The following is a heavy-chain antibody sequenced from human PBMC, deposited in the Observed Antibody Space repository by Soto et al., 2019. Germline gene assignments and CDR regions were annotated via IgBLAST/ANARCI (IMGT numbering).Heavy chain of an antibody. CDR1: GYTFTRYG. Sequence: QGQLVQSGGEVKKPGASVKVSCKASGYTFTRYGISWVLQAPGQGLEWMGWISGYNGDTKYAQKFQGRVPMTVDTSTTPAYMELRSLTSDDRAEYYCAQNGQPPSYYYGMDVWGQGTTVTVSS. J-gene: IGHJ6*02. CDR3: AQNGQPPSYYYGMDV. CDR2: ISGYNGDT. V-gene: IGHV1-18*01. D-gene: IGHD2-8*01.